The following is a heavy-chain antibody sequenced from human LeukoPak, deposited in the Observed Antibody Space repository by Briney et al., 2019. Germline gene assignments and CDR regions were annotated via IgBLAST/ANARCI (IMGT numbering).Heavy chain of an antibody. D-gene: IGHD3-9*01. J-gene: IGHJ4*02. CDR1: GYTFTSYG. V-gene: IGHV1-18*01. CDR2: ISAYNGNT. Sequence: GASVKVSCKASGYTFTSYGISWVRQAPGQGLEWMGWISAYNGNTNYAQNFQGRVTVTEDPSRDTAYMELSSLRSGDTAVYYCASLRYYDISTRFYPPLYYFDYWGQGTLVTVSS. CDR3: ASLRYYDISTRFYPPLYYFDY.